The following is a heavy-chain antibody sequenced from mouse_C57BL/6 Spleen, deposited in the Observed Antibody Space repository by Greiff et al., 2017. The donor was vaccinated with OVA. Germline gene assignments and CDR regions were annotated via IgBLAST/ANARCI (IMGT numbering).Heavy chain of an antibody. Sequence: QVQLQQPGAELVRPGSSVKLSCKASGYTFTSYWMHWVKQRPIQGLEWIGNIDPSDSETHYNQKFKDKATLTVDKSSSTAYMQLSSLTSEDSAVYYCARGMDGLRAYWGQGTLVTVSA. CDR3: ARGMDGLRAY. V-gene: IGHV1-52*01. D-gene: IGHD2-4*01. CDR2: IDPSDSET. CDR1: GYTFTSYW. J-gene: IGHJ3*01.